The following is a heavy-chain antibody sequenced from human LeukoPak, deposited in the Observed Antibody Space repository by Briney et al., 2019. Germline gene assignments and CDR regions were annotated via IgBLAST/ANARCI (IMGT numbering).Heavy chain of an antibody. J-gene: IGHJ4*02. CDR3: ARGHHGSGSYSS. CDR2: INHSGST. V-gene: IGHV4-34*01. D-gene: IGHD3-10*01. Sequence: SKTLSLTCAVYGGSFSGYYWSWIRQPPGRGLEWIGEINHSGSTNYNPSLKSRVTISVDTSKNQFSLKLSSVTAADTAVYYCARGHHGSGSYSSWGQGTLVTVSS. CDR1: GGSFSGYY.